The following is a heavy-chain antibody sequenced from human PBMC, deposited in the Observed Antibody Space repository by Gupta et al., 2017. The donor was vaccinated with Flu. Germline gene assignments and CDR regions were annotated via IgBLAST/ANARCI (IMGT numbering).Heavy chain of an antibody. Sequence: EVQLVESGGGLGKPGGSLRLSCAASGFTFSNAWMYCVRATPGKGLEWVGRIKSKTDGGTTDYAAPVKGRFNISSDDSKNTLYLEMNSLKAEDTAVYYCTTAEDSSSWYGYFDYWGQGTLVTVSS. V-gene: IGHV3-15*01. CDR2: IKSKTDGGTT. CDR1: GFTFSNAW. CDR3: TTAEDSSSWYGYFDY. D-gene: IGHD6-13*01. J-gene: IGHJ4*02.